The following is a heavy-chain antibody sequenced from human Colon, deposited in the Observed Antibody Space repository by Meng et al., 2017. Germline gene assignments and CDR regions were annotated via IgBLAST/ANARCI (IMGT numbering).Heavy chain of an antibody. CDR3: ARERVFQENWFDP. CDR1: GFTFSSYW. J-gene: IGHJ5*02. V-gene: IGHV3-74*01. Sequence: GESLKISCAASGFTFSSYWMHWVRQAPGKGLVWVSRINSDGSSTSYADSVKGRFTISRDNAKNTLYLQRNRLRAEDTAVYYCARERVFQENWFDPWGQGTLVTVSS. D-gene: IGHD2-21*01. CDR2: INSDGSST.